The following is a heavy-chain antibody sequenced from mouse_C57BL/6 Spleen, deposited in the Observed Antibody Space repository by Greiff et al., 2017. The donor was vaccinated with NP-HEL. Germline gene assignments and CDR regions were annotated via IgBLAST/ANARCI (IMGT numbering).Heavy chain of an antibody. J-gene: IGHJ2*01. Sequence: EVKLVESGGDLVKPGGSLKLSCAASGFTFSSYGMSWVRQTPDKRLEWVATISSGGSYTYYPDSVKGRFTISRDNAKNTLYLQMSSLKSEDTAMYYCARVGYDYALNYWGQGTTLTVSS. CDR2: ISSGGSYT. CDR3: ARVGYDYALNY. CDR1: GFTFSSYG. D-gene: IGHD2-4*01. V-gene: IGHV5-6*02.